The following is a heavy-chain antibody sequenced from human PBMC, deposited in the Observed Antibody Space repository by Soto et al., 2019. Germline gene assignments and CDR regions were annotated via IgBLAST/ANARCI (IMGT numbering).Heavy chain of an antibody. CDR3: ARQSDGYLPFGYGMDV. D-gene: IGHD2-15*01. J-gene: IGHJ6*02. Sequence: GESLKISCKGSGYSFTSYRIGWVRQMPGKGLEWMGIIYPGDSDTRYSPSFQGQVTISADKSISTAYLQWSSLKASDTAMYYCARQSDGYLPFGYGMDVWGQGTTVTVYS. CDR2: IYPGDSDT. V-gene: IGHV5-51*01. CDR1: GYSFTSYR.